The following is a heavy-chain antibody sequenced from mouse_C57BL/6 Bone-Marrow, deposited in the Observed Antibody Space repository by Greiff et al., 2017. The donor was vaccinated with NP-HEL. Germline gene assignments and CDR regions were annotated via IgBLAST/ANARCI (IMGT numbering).Heavy chain of an antibody. CDR3: ASGGKGAMDY. CDR2: INPNNGGT. V-gene: IGHV1-26*01. Sequence: EVQLQQSGPELVKPGASVKISCKASGYTFTDYYMNWVKQSHGKSLEWIGDINPNNGGTSYNQKFKGKATLTVYKSSSTAYMELRSLTSEDSAVYYCASGGKGAMDYWGQGTSVTVSS. J-gene: IGHJ4*01. CDR1: GYTFTDYY.